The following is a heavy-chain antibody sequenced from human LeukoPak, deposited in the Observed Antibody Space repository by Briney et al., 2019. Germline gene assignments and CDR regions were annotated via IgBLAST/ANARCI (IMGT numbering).Heavy chain of an antibody. CDR2: IYHTGST. D-gene: IGHD3-16*02. Sequence: SQTLSLTCTVSGGSISSGSYYWSWIRQPAGKGLEWIGTIYHTGSTYYNPSLKSRVTISVDTSKNQFSLKLSSVTAADTAVYYCARYDVWGSYRAFDYWGQGTLVTVSS. V-gene: IGHV4-61*02. CDR1: GGSISSGSYY. CDR3: ARYDVWGSYRAFDY. J-gene: IGHJ4*02.